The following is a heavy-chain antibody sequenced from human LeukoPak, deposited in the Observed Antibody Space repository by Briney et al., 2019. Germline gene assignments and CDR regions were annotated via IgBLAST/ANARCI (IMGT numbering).Heavy chain of an antibody. J-gene: IGHJ4*02. CDR1: GGSFIGYH. CDR3: ARDPTTVVTVPYYFDD. Sequence: SETLSLTCAVSGGSFIGYHWNWIRQPPGKGREWIGEINHSGSTNYNPSLKSRVTISVDTSKSQFSLKLKSVTAADTAVYYCARDPTTVVTVPYYFDDWGQGTLVTVSS. V-gene: IGHV4-34*01. CDR2: INHSGST. D-gene: IGHD4-23*01.